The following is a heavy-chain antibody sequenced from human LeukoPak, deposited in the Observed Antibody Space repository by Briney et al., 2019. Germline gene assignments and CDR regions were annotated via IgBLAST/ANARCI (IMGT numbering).Heavy chain of an antibody. CDR2: ICGSVDST. V-gene: IGHV3-23*01. D-gene: IGHD2-15*01. J-gene: IGHJ4*02. CDR3: AKGSGGTCYSPLDY. Sequence: RGSLRLSCAASGFTFSNYAMSWVRQAPGKGLEWVSVICGSVDSTYYADSVKGRFTISRDNSKNTLYLQMNSLRAEDTAVYYCAKGSGGTCYSPLDYWGQGTLVTVSS. CDR1: GFTFSNYA.